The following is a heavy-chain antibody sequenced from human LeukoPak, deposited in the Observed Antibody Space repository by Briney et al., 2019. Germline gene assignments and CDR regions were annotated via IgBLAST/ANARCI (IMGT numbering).Heavy chain of an antibody. J-gene: IGHJ4*02. CDR2: ISWNSGSI. Sequence: QPGRSLRLSCAASGFTFDDYAMHWVRQAPGKGLEWVSGISWNSGSIGYADSVKGRFTISRDNSKNTLYLQMNSLRAEDTAVYYCARDLLNYGDTLGYWGQGTLVTVSS. CDR3: ARDLLNYGDTLGY. D-gene: IGHD4-17*01. CDR1: GFTFDDYA. V-gene: IGHV3-9*01.